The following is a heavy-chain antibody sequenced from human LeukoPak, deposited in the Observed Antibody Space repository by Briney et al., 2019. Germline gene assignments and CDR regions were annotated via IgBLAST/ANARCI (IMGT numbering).Heavy chain of an antibody. Sequence: XSLTCTVSGGSISSYYWSWIRQPPGKGLEWIAYISDIGSINYNPSLKSRVTISLDTSKNQFSLKLSSVTAADTAVYYCAGHHPRNTVDFWGQGTLVTVSS. CDR3: AGHHPRNTVDF. J-gene: IGHJ4*02. D-gene: IGHD2/OR15-2a*01. CDR2: ISDIGSI. CDR1: GGSISSYY. V-gene: IGHV4-59*08.